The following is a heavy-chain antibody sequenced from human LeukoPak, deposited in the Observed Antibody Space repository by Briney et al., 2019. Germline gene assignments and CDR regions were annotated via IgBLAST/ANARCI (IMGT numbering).Heavy chain of an antibody. CDR2: ISAYNGNT. D-gene: IGHD1-26*01. CDR3: ARRGGELIVGASWFDP. Sequence: GASVKVSCKASGYTFTSYGISWVRQAPGQGLEWMGWISAYNGNTNYAQKLQGRVTMTTDTSTSTAYMELRSLRSDDTAVYYCARRGGELIVGASWFDPWGQGTLVTVSS. CDR1: GYTFTSYG. J-gene: IGHJ5*02. V-gene: IGHV1-18*01.